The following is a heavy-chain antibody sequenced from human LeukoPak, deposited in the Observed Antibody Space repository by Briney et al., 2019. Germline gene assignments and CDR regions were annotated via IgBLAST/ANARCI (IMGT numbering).Heavy chain of an antibody. CDR3: ARDYWRRVWDV. CDR1: GGSISSYY. CDR2: IYYSGST. J-gene: IGHJ6*04. Sequence: SETLSLTCTVSGGSISSYYWSWIRQPPGKGLEWIGYIYYSGSTNYNPSLKSRVTISVDTSKNQFSLKLSSVTAADTAVYYCARDYWRRVWDVWGKGTTVTVSS. V-gene: IGHV4-59*01. D-gene: IGHD2-8*02.